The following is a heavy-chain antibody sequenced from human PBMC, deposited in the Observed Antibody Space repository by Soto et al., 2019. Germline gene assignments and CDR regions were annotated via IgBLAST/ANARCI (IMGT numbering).Heavy chain of an antibody. V-gene: IGHV3-15*07. CDR3: TTGSDEGY. J-gene: IGHJ4*02. Sequence: EVQLVESGGGLVKPGESRRLSCAASGFAFSSAWMNWVRQAPGKGLEWVGRIKTRSEGVSTQYPAPVRGRFTISRDDSKNTLSLQLSGLKIEDTAVYYCTTGSDEGYWGQGTLVTVSS. CDR2: IKTRSEGVST. CDR1: GFAFSSAW.